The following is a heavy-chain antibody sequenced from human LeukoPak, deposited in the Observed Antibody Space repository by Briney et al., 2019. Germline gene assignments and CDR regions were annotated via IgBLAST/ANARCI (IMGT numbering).Heavy chain of an antibody. Sequence: SETLSLTCAVYGGSFSGYYWSWLRQPPGKGLEWIGEINHSGSTNYNPSLKSRVTISVDTSKNQFSLKLSSVTAADTAVYYCARRPLGYCSGGSCYFDYWGQGTLVTVSS. CDR3: ARRPLGYCSGGSCYFDY. D-gene: IGHD2-15*01. CDR2: INHSGST. J-gene: IGHJ4*02. V-gene: IGHV4-34*01. CDR1: GGSFSGYY.